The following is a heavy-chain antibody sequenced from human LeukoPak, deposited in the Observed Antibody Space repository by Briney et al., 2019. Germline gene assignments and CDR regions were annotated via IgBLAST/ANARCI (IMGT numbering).Heavy chain of an antibody. D-gene: IGHD2-2*02. Sequence: ETLSLTCTVSGGSISSSSYYWGWIRQAPGKGLEWVSSISSSSSYIYYADSVKGRFTISRDNAKNSLYLQMNSLRAEDTAVYYCAKNGIPGVVPAAILDYWGQGTLVTVSS. V-gene: IGHV3-21*01. CDR1: GGSISSSS. CDR2: ISSSSSYI. CDR3: AKNGIPGVVPAAILDY. J-gene: IGHJ4*02.